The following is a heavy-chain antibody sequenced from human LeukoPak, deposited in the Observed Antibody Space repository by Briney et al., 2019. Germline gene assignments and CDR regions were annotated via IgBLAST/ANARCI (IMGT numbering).Heavy chain of an antibody. Sequence: GGSLRLSCAASGFTFSDYYMSWIRQAPGKGLEWVSYISSSGSTIYYADSVKGRFTISRDNAKNSLYLQMNSLRAEDTAVYYCASRTMVRGVIFYYGMDVRGQGTTVTVSS. V-gene: IGHV3-11*01. CDR1: GFTFSDYY. CDR2: ISSSGSTI. D-gene: IGHD3-10*01. CDR3: ASRTMVRGVIFYYGMDV. J-gene: IGHJ6*02.